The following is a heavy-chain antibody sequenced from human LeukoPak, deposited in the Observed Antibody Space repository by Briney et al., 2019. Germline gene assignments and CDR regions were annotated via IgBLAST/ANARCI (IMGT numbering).Heavy chain of an antibody. J-gene: IGHJ6*03. CDR3: ASEGRPYYSTSGSHVYMAYSYIDV. CDR1: GGTFNTSP. Sequence: SVKVSCKASGGTFNTSPLSWLRQAPGQGPEWMGGIIPFFGTANYAQKFQDRVTITADASSSTASMELSSLRSEDTAVYYCASEGRPYYSTSGSHVYMAYSYIDVWGKGTTVIVSS. V-gene: IGHV1-69*01. CDR2: IIPFFGTA. D-gene: IGHD3-16*01.